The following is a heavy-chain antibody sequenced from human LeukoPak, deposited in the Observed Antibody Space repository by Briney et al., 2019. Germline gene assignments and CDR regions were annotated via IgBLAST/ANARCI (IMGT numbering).Heavy chain of an antibody. CDR1: GYTFTGYY. J-gene: IGHJ6*03. V-gene: IGHV1-2*02. D-gene: IGHD3-22*01. CDR3: VRVIGAPNYYYYMDV. Sequence: ASVKVSCKASGYTFTGYYMHWVRQAPGQGLEWMGWINPNSGGTNYAQKFQGRVTMTRDTSISTAYMELSRLRSDDTAVYYCVRVIGAPNYYYYMDVWGKGTTVTVSS. CDR2: INPNSGGT.